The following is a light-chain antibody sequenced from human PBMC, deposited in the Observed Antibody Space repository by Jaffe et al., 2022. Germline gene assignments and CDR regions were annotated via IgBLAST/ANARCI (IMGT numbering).Light chain of an antibody. CDR3: QQYNSYAYA. V-gene: IGKV1-5*03. CDR2: KAS. Sequence: DIQMTQSPSTLSASVGDRVTITCRASQSISNWLAWYQQKPGKAPKVLIYKASSLESGVPSRFSGSGSGTEFTLTISGLQPDDFATYYCQQYNSYAYAFGQGTKLEIK. CDR1: QSISNW. J-gene: IGKJ2*01.